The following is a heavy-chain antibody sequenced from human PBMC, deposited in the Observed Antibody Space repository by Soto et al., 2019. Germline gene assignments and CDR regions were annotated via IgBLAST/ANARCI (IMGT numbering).Heavy chain of an antibody. CDR2: IIPIFGTA. D-gene: IGHD3-10*01. Sequence: QVQLVQSGAEVKKPGSSVKVSCKASGGTFSSYAISWVRQAPGQGLEWMGGIIPIFGTANYAQKFQGRVTITADESTSTAYMELSSLRSEDTAVYYCARPKYCYGSGSDDAFDIWGQGTMVTVSS. V-gene: IGHV1-69*01. CDR1: GGTFSSYA. J-gene: IGHJ3*02. CDR3: ARPKYCYGSGSDDAFDI.